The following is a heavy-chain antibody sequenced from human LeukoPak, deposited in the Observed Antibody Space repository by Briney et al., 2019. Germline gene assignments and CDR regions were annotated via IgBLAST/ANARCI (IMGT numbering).Heavy chain of an antibody. V-gene: IGHV4-4*07. CDR3: ARASIPGTAAAGTGGYYYYGMDV. CDR1: GGFISSYY. J-gene: IGHJ6*02. CDR2: IYTSGST. D-gene: IGHD6-13*01. Sequence: PSETLSLTCTASGGFISSYYWSWIRQPAGKGLEWIGRIYTSGSTNYNPSLNSRVPMSVDTSTNQFSLKLSSVTPADTAVYYCARASIPGTAAAGTGGYYYYGMDVWGQGTTVTVSS.